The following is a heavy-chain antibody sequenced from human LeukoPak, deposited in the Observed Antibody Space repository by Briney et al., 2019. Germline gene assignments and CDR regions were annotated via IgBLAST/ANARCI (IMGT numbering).Heavy chain of an antibody. D-gene: IGHD6-6*01. CDR2: FYYSGST. V-gene: IGHV4-39*01. J-gene: IGHJ3*02. Sequence: SDTLSLTCTVSGGSISSSSHYWGWIRQPPQPPGKGLEWIGSFYYSGSTYYNPSLKSRVTISGDTSKNQFSLKLSSVTAADTAVYYCARRQMSINAFDIWGQGTMVTVSS. CDR1: GGSISSSSHY. CDR3: ARRQMSINAFDI.